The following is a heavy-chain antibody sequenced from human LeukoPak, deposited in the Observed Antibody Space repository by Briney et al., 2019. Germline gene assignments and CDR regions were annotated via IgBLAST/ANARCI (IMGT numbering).Heavy chain of an antibody. CDR1: GLSVSKKY. J-gene: IGHJ5*02. Sequence: GGSLRLSCAASGLSVSKKYMHWIRQATGRGLEWASGIGIVGDTYYSAYVKGRFTISRESDKNSLYLQMNSLTAGDTAVYFCARSGTSSDTFDLWGQGTLVTVSS. V-gene: IGHV3-13*01. CDR2: IGIVGDT. CDR3: ARSGTSSDTFDL. D-gene: IGHD1-26*01.